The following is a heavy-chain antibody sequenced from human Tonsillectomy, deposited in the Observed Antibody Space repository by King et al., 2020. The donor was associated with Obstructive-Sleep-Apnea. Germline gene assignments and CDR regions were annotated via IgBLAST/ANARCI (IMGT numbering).Heavy chain of an antibody. J-gene: IGHJ4*01. V-gene: IGHV3-11*06. D-gene: IGHD3-3*01. Sequence: VQLVESGGGLVKPGGSLRLSCAASGFTFRDYYMSWIRQAPGKGLEWVSYISSGSSYTSYADSVKGRFTISRDNAKNSLYLQMNSLRAEDTAVYYCARDRDRVDPIRAASVGYWGQGTLVTVSS. CDR2: ISSGSSYT. CDR1: GFTFRDYY. CDR3: ARDRDRVDPIRAASVGY.